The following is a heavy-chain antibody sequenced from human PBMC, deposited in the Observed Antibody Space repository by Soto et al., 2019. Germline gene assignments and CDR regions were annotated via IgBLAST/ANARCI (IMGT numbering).Heavy chain of an antibody. D-gene: IGHD3-10*01. CDR1: GFTFSSYS. J-gene: IGHJ4*02. Sequence: GGSLRLSCAASGFTFSSYSMSWVRQAPGKGLEWVSAISGHGDATFYADSVKGRCTISRDNSKNTLYLHMNSLRAEDTALYYCANSRVSMVRGLIIIPNYWGQGTLVTV. V-gene: IGHV3-23*01. CDR3: ANSRVSMVRGLIIIPNY. CDR2: ISGHGDAT.